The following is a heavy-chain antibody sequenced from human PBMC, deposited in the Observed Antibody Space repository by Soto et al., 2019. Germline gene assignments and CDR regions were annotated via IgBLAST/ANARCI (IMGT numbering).Heavy chain of an antibody. V-gene: IGHV4-39*02. J-gene: IGHJ1*01. CDR1: GDSISTRSNY. Sequence: SETLSLTCTVSGDSISTRSNYWACIRQPPGKGLEWIGSIYYTGGTYYNPSLKSRVTLFLDTSKNQFSLNLNSVTAADTAVYYCAREGPPIRAHNPPEYFQHWGQGTPVTVS. CDR2: IYYTGGT. CDR3: AREGPPIRAHNPPEYFQH.